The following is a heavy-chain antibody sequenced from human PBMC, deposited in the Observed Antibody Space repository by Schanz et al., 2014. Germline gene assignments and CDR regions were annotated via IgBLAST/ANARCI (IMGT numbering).Heavy chain of an antibody. J-gene: IGHJ4*02. CDR2: INPNSGGT. D-gene: IGHD4-17*01. Sequence: QLVQSGSEFRKPGASVKVSCKAFGYSFTSYYIHWVRQAPGQGLEWMGWINPNSGGTNYAQKFQGRVTMTRDTSISTAYMELSSLRSDDTAVYYCARELRLEYYFDYWGQGTQVTVSS. CDR3: ARELRLEYYFDY. V-gene: IGHV1-2*02. CDR1: GYSFTSYY.